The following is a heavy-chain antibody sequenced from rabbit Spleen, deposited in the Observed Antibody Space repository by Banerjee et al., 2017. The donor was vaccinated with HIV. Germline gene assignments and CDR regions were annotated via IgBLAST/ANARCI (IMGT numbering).Heavy chain of an antibody. D-gene: IGHD6-1*01. CDR3: ATLSNIWGYAGYADATYFNL. V-gene: IGHV1S40*01. Sequence: QSLEESGGDLVKPGASLTLTCTASGFSFSSSDYMCWVRQAPGKGPEWIACIYTGSSGSTYYASWAKGRFTITRSTSLNTVTLQMTSLTAADTATYFCATLSNIWGYAGYADATYFNLWGPGTLVTVS. CDR2: IYTGSSGST. J-gene: IGHJ4*01. CDR1: GFSFSSSDY.